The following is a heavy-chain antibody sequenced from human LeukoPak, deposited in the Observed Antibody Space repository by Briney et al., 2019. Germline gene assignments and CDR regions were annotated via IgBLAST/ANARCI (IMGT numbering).Heavy chain of an antibody. CDR2: IYTSGST. J-gene: IGHJ5*02. CDR1: GGSISSYY. D-gene: IGHD3-3*01. V-gene: IGHV4-4*07. Sequence: SETLSLTCTVSGGSISSYYWSWIRQPAGKGLEWIGRIYTSGSTNYNPSLKSRVTMSVDTSKNQFSLKLSSVTAADTAVYYCAREGGLRFLEWANNWFDPWGQGTLVTASS. CDR3: AREGGLRFLEWANNWFDP.